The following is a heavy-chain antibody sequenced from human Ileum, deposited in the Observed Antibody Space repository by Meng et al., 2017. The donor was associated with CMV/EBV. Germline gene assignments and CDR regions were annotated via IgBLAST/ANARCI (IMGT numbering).Heavy chain of an antibody. Sequence: SCSPSGFTFSPYAMHWVRQPPGKGLGWVAFIRYDGSIQNYADSVKGRFTISRDNSKNTLYLQMNSLRAEDTALYYCVARGDYGDQHYWGQGTLVTVSS. V-gene: IGHV3-30*02. J-gene: IGHJ4*02. CDR3: VARGDYGDQHY. D-gene: IGHD4-17*01. CDR1: GFTFSPYA. CDR2: IRYDGSIQ.